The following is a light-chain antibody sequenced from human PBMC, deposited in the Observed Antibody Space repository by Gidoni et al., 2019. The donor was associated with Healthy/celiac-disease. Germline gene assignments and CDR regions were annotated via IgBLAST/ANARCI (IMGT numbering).Light chain of an antibody. V-gene: IGKV4-1*01. CDR2: WAS. CDR3: QQYYSTPRT. J-gene: IGKJ1*01. Sequence: DIVMTQSPDSLAVSLGERATINCKSSQSVLYSSNNKNYLAWYQQKPGQPPKLLIYWASTRESGVPDRFSGSGSGTDFTLTSSSLQAEDVAVYYCQQYYSTPRTFXQXTKVXIK. CDR1: QSVLYSSNNKNY.